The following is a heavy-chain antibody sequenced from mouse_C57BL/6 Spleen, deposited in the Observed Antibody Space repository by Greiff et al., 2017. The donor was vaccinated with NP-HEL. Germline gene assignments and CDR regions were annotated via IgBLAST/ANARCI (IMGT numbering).Heavy chain of an antibody. CDR1: GFNIKDYY. CDR2: IDPEDGDT. Sequence: VQLQQSGAELVRPGASVKLSCTASGFNIKDYYMHWVKQRPEQGLEWIGRIDPEDGDTEYAPKFQGKATMTADTSSNTAYLQRSSLTSEDTAVYYCTTFYYDYERYFDVWGTGTTVTVSS. J-gene: IGHJ1*03. D-gene: IGHD2-4*01. V-gene: IGHV14-1*01. CDR3: TTFYYDYERYFDV.